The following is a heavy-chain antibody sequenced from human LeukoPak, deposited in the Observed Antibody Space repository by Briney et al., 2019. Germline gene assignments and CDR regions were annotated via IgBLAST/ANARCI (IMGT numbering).Heavy chain of an antibody. Sequence: SVKVSCKASGGTFSSYAISWVRQAPGQGLEWMGGIIPIFCTANYAQKFQGRVTITADESTSTAYMDLSSLRSEDTSVYYCARGGNYYGSGSTKGSYFDYWGQGTLVTVSS. CDR3: ARGGNYYGSGSTKGSYFDY. V-gene: IGHV1-69*01. D-gene: IGHD3-10*01. J-gene: IGHJ4*02. CDR2: IIPIFCTA. CDR1: GGTFSSYA.